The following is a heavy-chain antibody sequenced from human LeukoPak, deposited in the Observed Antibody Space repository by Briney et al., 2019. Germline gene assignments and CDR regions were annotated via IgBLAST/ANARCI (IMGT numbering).Heavy chain of an antibody. V-gene: IGHV1-2*02. J-gene: IGHJ4*02. Sequence: ASVKVSCKASRYIFTGYQIHWVRQAPGEGLEWMGWINPKSGDTNYAQNFRDRVTATRDSSVSTVYTELNSLRSDDTALYYCAREGRWESGYKFGSGTSALDFWGQGTLVSVSS. CDR2: INPKSGDT. CDR3: AREGRWESGYKFGSGTSALDF. CDR1: RYIFTGYQ. D-gene: IGHD3-10*01.